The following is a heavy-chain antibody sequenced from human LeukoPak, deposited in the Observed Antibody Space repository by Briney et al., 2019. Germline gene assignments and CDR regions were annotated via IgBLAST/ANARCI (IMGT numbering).Heavy chain of an antibody. CDR3: ARVMESIAAAGTRFDY. V-gene: IGHV4-30-2*01. D-gene: IGHD6-13*01. J-gene: IGHJ4*02. Sequence: PSETLSLTCAVSGGSISSGGYSWSWIRQPPGKGLEWIGYIYHSGSTYYNPSLKSRVTISVDRSKNQFSLKLSSVTAADTAVYYCARVMESIAAAGTRFDYWGQGTLVTVSS. CDR2: IYHSGST. CDR1: GGSISSGGYS.